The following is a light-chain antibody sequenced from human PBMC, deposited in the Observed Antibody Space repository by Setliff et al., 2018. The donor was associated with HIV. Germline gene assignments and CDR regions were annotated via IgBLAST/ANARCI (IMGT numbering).Light chain of an antibody. J-gene: IGKJ1*01. V-gene: IGKV1-17*03. CDR3: LQHNSYPPT. Sequence: DIQMTQSPPAMSASVGDRVTITCRASRAIKNYLVWFQQKPGKVPKRLIYGASGLQSGVPSRFSGSGSGTEFTLAISSLQPEDVANYCLQHNSYPPTFGQGTKV. CDR1: RAIKNY. CDR2: GAS.